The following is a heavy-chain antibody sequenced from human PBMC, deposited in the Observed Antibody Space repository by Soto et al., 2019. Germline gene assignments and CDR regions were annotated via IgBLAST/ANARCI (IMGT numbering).Heavy chain of an antibody. D-gene: IGHD3-10*01. CDR1: GYTFTSYG. V-gene: IGHV1-18*01. CDR3: ARDEDDASGSFGSDY. Sequence: QVQLVQSGAEVKKPGASVKVSCKASGYTFTSYGISWVRQAPGQGLEWMGWISAYNGNINYAQKNQGRVTMTIDTSTSTAYMELRSLRSDDTAVYYCARDEDDASGSFGSDYWGQGTLVIVSS. J-gene: IGHJ4*02. CDR2: ISAYNGNI.